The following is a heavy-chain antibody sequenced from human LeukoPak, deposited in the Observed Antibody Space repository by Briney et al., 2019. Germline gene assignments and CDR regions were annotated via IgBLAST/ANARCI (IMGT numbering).Heavy chain of an antibody. CDR1: GYSISTGYY. J-gene: IGHJ4*02. V-gene: IGHV4-38-2*02. CDR2: IFQSGTT. Sequence: PSETLSLTCTVSGYSISTGYYWGWIRQPPGKGLEWIASIFQSGTTYYNPSLKSQVSISIDTSKNQFSLRLTSVTAADTAVYYCARQTGSGLFILPGGQGTLVTVSS. D-gene: IGHD3/OR15-3a*01. CDR3: ARQTGSGLFILP.